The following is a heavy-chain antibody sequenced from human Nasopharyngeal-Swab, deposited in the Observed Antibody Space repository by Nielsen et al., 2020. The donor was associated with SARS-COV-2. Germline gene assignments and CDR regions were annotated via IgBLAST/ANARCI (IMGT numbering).Heavy chain of an antibody. J-gene: IGHJ4*02. V-gene: IGHV3-21*04. D-gene: IGHD5-18*01. CDR1: GFTFSSYS. Sequence: GGSLRLSCAASGFTFSSYSMNWVRQAPGKGLEWVSSISSSSSYIYYADSMKGRFTISRDNAKNSLYLQMNSLRAEDTALYYCVRGYSYGLRDYFDYWGQGTLVTVSS. CDR3: VRGYSYGLRDYFDY. CDR2: ISSSSSYI.